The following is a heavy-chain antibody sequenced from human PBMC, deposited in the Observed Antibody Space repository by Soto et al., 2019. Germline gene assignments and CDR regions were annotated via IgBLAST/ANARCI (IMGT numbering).Heavy chain of an antibody. CDR2: ISYDGSNK. J-gene: IGHJ6*02. CDR3: ASGARVLSYYYYGMDV. Sequence: QVQLVESGGGVVQPGRSLRLSCAASGFTFSSYGMHWVRQAPGKGLEWVAVISYDGSNKYYADSVKGRFTISRDNSKNTLYLQMNSLRAEDTAVYYCASGARVLSYYYYGMDVWGQGTTVTVSS. CDR1: GFTFSSYG. V-gene: IGHV3-30*03. D-gene: IGHD2-15*01.